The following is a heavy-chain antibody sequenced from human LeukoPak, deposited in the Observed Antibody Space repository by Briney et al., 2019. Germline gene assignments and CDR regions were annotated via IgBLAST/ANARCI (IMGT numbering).Heavy chain of an antibody. V-gene: IGHV4-61*01. J-gene: IGHJ6*02. Sequence: SETLSLTCTVSGASVSSGSYFWSWIRQPPGRGLEWIGYMSHSGSTSYDPSLKSRVTISVDTSKNQFSVKLTSVTAADTAVYYCARVGGSCITGVCYSNYFYYGMDVWGQGATVTVSS. CDR1: GASVSSGSYF. CDR2: MSHSGST. D-gene: IGHD2-8*01. CDR3: ARVGGSCITGVCYSNYFYYGMDV.